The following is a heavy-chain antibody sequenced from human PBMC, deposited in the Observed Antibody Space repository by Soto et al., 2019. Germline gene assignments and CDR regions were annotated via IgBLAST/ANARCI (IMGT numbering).Heavy chain of an antibody. CDR3: ARVGVGLAAPRVWPY. CDR1: GYTFTSYG. J-gene: IGHJ4*02. Sequence: QVQLAQSGAEVKKPGASVKVSCKASGYTFTSYGISWVRQAPGQGLEWMAWINPYNGNTKYAEKFLGRVTVTTDTSTATAYMEVSSLTSDDTAVFYCARVGVGLAAPRVWPYWGQGTPVTVSS. V-gene: IGHV1-18*01. CDR2: INPYNGNT. D-gene: IGHD6-13*01.